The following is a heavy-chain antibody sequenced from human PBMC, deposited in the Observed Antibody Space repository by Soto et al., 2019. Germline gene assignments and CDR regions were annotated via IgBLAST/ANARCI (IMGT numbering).Heavy chain of an antibody. CDR2: ISAYNGNT. CDR1: GYTFTSYG. V-gene: IGHV1-18*01. CDR3: ARDLEAVGSGWYYESGY. J-gene: IGHJ4*02. D-gene: IGHD6-19*01. Sequence: GASVKVSCKASGYTFTSYGISWVRQAPGQGLEWMGWISAYNGNTNYAQKLQGRVTMTTDTSTSTAYMELRSLRSDDTAVYYCARDLEAVGSGWYYESGYWGQGTLVTVSS.